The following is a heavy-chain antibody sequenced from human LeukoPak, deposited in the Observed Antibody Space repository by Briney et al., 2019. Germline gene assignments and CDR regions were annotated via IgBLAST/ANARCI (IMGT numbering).Heavy chain of an antibody. J-gene: IGHJ3*02. CDR3: ARGSTDPQDAFDI. V-gene: IGHV4-34*01. CDR2: INHSGST. CDR1: GGSFSGYY. Sequence: SETLSLTCAVYGGSFSGYYWSWIRQPPGKGLEWIGEINHSGSTNYNPSLKSRVTISVDTSKNQFSLKLSSVTAADTAVYYCARGSTDPQDAFDIWGQGTMVTVSS.